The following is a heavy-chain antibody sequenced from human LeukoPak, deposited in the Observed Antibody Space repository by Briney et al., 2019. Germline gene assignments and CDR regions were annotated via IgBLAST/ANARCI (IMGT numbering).Heavy chain of an antibody. J-gene: IGHJ5*02. CDR2: ISSSGSTI. Sequence: GGSLRLSCAASGFTFSSYEMNWVRQAPGKGLEWVSYISSSGSTIYYADSVKGRFTIPRDNAKNSLYLQMNSLRAEDTAVYYCAKHDYGDYSYNWFDPWGQGTLVTVSS. CDR3: AKHDYGDYSYNWFDP. D-gene: IGHD4-17*01. V-gene: IGHV3-48*03. CDR1: GFTFSSYE.